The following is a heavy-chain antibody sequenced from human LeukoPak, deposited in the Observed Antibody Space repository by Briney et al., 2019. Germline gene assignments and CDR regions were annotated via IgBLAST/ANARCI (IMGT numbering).Heavy chain of an antibody. CDR3: ARVAAAYFDY. Sequence: SETLSLTCTVSGGSISSSTYYWGWIRQPPGTGLEWIGSIYFSGTTYSNPSLKSRVTMSVDTSKNQFSLKLSSVTAADTAVYYCARVAAAYFDYWGQGTLVTVSS. D-gene: IGHD2-15*01. CDR2: IYFSGTT. CDR1: GGSISSSTYY. J-gene: IGHJ4*02. V-gene: IGHV4-39*07.